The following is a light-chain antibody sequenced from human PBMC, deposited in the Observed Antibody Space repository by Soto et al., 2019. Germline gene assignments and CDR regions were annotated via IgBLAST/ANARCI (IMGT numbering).Light chain of an antibody. CDR2: RNT. V-gene: IGLV1-47*01. J-gene: IGLJ2*01. CDR3: AAWDDNLSGLVV. CDR1: SSNIGSNY. Sequence: QAVVTQPPSASGTHGQRVTISCSGSSSNIGSNYVYWYQQLPGTAPKLLIYRNTQRPSGVPDRFSGSKSGTSASLAISGLRSEDEPDYYCAAWDDNLSGLVVFGGGTKRTVL.